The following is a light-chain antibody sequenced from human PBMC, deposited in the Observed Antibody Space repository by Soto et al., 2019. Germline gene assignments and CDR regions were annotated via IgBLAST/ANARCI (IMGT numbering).Light chain of an antibody. Sequence: EIVLTQSPGTLSLSPGERATLSCRASQSVSNNYLAWYQQKPGQAPRLLIYGAYNRATGIPDRFSGSGSGTDFNLTISRLEPEDFAVYYCQKYGSSGTFGQGSKVDIK. V-gene: IGKV3-20*01. CDR3: QKYGSSGT. CDR2: GAY. J-gene: IGKJ1*01. CDR1: QSVSNNY.